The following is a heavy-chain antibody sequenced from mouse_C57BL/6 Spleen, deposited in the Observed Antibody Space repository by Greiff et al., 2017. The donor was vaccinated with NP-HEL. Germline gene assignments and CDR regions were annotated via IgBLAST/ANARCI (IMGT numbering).Heavy chain of an antibody. CDR1: GYTFTNYW. D-gene: IGHD4-1*01. CDR3: ARTLLTGPYYAMDY. J-gene: IGHJ4*01. V-gene: IGHV1-63*01. CDR2: IYPGGGYT. Sequence: QVQLQQSGAELVRPGTSVKMSCKASGYTFTNYWIGWAKQRPGHGLEWIGDIYPGGGYTNYNEKFKGKATLTADKSSSTAYMQFSSLTSEDSAIYYCARTLLTGPYYAMDYWGQGTSVTVSS.